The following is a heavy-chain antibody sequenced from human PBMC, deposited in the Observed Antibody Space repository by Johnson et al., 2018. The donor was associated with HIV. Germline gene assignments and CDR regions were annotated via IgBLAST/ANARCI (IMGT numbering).Heavy chain of an antibody. CDR3: ARDQRHIAAAGPPDAFDI. CDR2: ISSSGSTI. D-gene: IGHD6-13*01. V-gene: IGHV3-11*01. J-gene: IGHJ3*02. CDR1: GFTFSDYY. Sequence: QMQLVESGGGLVKPGGSLRLSCAASGFTFSDYYMSWIRQAPGKGLEWVSYISSSGSTIYYTDSVKGRFTISRDNAKNSLYLQMNSLRAEDTAVYYCARDQRHIAAAGPPDAFDIWGQGTMVTVSS.